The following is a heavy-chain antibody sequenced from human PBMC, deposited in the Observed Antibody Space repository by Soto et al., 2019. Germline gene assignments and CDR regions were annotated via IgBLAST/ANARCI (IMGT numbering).Heavy chain of an antibody. V-gene: IGHV3-23*01. CDR3: AKATATTGGAFDI. J-gene: IGHJ3*02. Sequence: VGSLRLSCAASGFICSSYDMSWVRQAPGKGLEWVSTILVSDSTHYEDSVRGRFTISRDRSKNTVYLQMNILTVGDTAVYYCAKATATTGGAFDICGQGTMVTVS. CDR1: GFICSSYD. CDR2: ILVSDST. D-gene: IGHD1-7*01.